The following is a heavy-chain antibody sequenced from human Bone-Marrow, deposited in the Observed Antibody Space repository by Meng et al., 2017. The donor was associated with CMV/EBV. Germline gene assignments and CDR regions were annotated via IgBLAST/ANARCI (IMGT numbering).Heavy chain of an antibody. CDR2: ISSSSSYI. Sequence: GESLKISCAASGFTFSSYSMNWVRQAPGKGLEWVSSISSSSSYIYYADSVKGRFTISRDNAKNSLYLQMNSLRAEDTAVYYCARDPSGNSFDYWGQGTLDTVPS. CDR1: GFTFSSYS. V-gene: IGHV3-21*01. D-gene: IGHD2-15*01. J-gene: IGHJ4*02. CDR3: ARDPSGNSFDY.